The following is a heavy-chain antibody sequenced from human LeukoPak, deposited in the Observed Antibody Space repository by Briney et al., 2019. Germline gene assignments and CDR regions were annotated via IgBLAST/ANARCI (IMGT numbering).Heavy chain of an antibody. CDR3: CTGVVGGTTD. CDR2: ISGSGART. D-gene: IGHD1-26*01. CDR1: GFTFSSYA. J-gene: IGHJ4*02. V-gene: IGHV3-23*01. Sequence: GGSLRLSCAASGFTFSSYAMNWVRQAPGKGLEWVSSISGSGARTDYADSVKGRFTISRDNSKNTLHLQMNSLKTEDTAVYYCCTGVVGGTTDWGQGILVTVSS.